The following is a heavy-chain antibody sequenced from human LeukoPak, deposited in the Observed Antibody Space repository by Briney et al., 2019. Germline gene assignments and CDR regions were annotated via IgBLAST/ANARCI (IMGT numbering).Heavy chain of an antibody. D-gene: IGHD5-18*01. V-gene: IGHV4-39*01. CDR3: ARLGDTAISRAFDI. CDR2: VDYSGNT. CDR1: GASISTINWY. J-gene: IGHJ3*02. Sequence: SETLSLTCTVSGASISTINWYWAWIRQPPGMGLEWIGNVDYSGNTYYTPSLKSRVTISVDTSKNQLSLKLSSVTAADTAVYYCARLGDTAISRAFDIWGQGTMVTVSS.